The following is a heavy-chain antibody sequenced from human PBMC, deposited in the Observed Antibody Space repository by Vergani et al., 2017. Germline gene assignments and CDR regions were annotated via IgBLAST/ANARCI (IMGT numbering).Heavy chain of an antibody. Sequence: QVQLVESGGGVVQPGRSLRLSCAASGFTFNQYGMHWVRQAPGKGLEWVAVTWYDGNNKQYADSVKGLFTSSRDNSKSTMYLQMNSLREEDTGVYYCARDLRLLYNRFDPWGQGTLVTVSS. CDR3: ARDLRLLYNRFDP. V-gene: IGHV3-33*01. J-gene: IGHJ5*02. CDR1: GFTFNQYG. D-gene: IGHD1-14*01. CDR2: TWYDGNNK.